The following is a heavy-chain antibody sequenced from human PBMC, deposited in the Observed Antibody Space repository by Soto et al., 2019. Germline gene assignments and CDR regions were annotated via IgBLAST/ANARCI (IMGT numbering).Heavy chain of an antibody. CDR1: GFTFRRVW. Sequence: GGSLRLFCAVSGFTFRRVWMGWVRQAPGRGLEWVANIQQEGSEKYYVDSVKGRFTMSKDNVKNSLYLQMNGLRAKDTGVYYCAKVRYAGYSYHFDYWGEGAVVTV. D-gene: IGHD3-9*01. CDR3: AKVRYAGYSYHFDY. CDR2: IQQEGSEK. J-gene: IGHJ4*02. V-gene: IGHV3-7*03.